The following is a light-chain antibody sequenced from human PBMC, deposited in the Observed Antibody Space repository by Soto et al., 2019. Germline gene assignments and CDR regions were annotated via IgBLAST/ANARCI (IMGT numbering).Light chain of an antibody. J-gene: IGKJ5*01. Sequence: EIVLTQSPVTLSLSPGEGATLSCRASQTVSKNYLAWYQQKAGQAPRLVIYAASTRAIGIPDRFSGSGSGTDFTLTISRLEPEDFEVFYCQQYAVSPITLGQGTRLEIK. CDR2: AAS. CDR1: QTVSKNY. CDR3: QQYAVSPIT. V-gene: IGKV3-20*01.